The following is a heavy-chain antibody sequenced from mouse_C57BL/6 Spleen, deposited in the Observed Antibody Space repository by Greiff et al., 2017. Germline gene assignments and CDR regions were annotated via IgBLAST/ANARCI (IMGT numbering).Heavy chain of an antibody. CDR2: IYPGSGST. Sequence: VQLQQPGAELVKPGASVTMSCKASGYTFTSYWITWVKQRPGQGLEWIGDIYPGSGSTNYNEKFKSKATLTVDTSSSTAYMQLSSLTSEDSAVYYWARYPYYDGSSVCAMDYWGQGTSVTVSS. CDR3: ARYPYYDGSSVCAMDY. CDR1: GYTFTSYW. V-gene: IGHV1-55*01. D-gene: IGHD1-1*01. J-gene: IGHJ4*01.